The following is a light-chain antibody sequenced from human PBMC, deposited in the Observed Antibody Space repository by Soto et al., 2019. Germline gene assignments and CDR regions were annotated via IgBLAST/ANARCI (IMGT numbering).Light chain of an antibody. CDR2: GND. V-gene: IGLV1-44*01. J-gene: IGLJ1*01. CDR1: SSNIGGNT. Sequence: QAVVTQPPSASETPGQRVTISCSGSSSNIGGNTVNWYQQLPGTAPKLLIYGNDQRPSGVPDRFSGSKSGTSASLAISGLQSEDEADYYCAAWDDSLNAFVFGTGTKLTVL. CDR3: AAWDDSLNAFV.